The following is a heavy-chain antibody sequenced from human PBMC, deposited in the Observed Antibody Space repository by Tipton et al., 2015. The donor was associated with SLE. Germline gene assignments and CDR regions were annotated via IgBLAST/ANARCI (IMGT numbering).Heavy chain of an antibody. V-gene: IGHV4-59*12. Sequence: TLSLTCTVSGRSISPYYWNWIRQSPGKGLEWIGYTYNSGSTKYNPSLKSRVTMSIDTSNNQFSLKLISVAAADTAVYYCARGSPGRSEGHYKDYHYGIDVWGQGTTVTVSS. CDR3: ARGSPGRSEGHYKDYHYGIDV. J-gene: IGHJ6*02. CDR2: TYNSGST. CDR1: GRSISPYY. D-gene: IGHD3-9*01.